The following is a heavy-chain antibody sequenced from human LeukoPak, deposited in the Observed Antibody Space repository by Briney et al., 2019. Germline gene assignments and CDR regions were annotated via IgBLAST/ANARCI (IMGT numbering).Heavy chain of an antibody. J-gene: IGHJ6*02. CDR3: AAQYSSGWYVEHYYGMDV. Sequence: SVKVSCKASGGTFSSYAISWVRQAPGQGLEWMGGIIPIFGTANYAQKFQGRVTITADESTSTAYMELSSLRSEDTAVYYCAAQYSSGWYVEHYYGMDVWGQGTTVTVSS. CDR2: IIPIFGTA. CDR1: GGTFSSYA. V-gene: IGHV1-69*13. D-gene: IGHD6-19*01.